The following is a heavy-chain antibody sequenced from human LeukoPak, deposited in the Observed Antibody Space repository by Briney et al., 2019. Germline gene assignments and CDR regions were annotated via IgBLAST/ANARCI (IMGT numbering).Heavy chain of an antibody. Sequence: PGGSLRLSCAGSGFTFSDHYMDWVRQAPGKGLEWVGRIRNKANRYTTEYAASVKGRFTFSRDDSKNSLYLQTNSLKTEDTAMYYCTRTSGSYSGGAFDIWGQGTMVTVSS. J-gene: IGHJ3*02. CDR2: IRNKANRYTT. V-gene: IGHV3-72*01. CDR3: TRTSGSYSGGAFDI. D-gene: IGHD1-26*01. CDR1: GFTFSDHY.